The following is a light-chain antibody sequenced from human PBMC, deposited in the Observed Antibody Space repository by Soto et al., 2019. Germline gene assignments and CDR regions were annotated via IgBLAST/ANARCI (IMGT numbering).Light chain of an antibody. V-gene: IGKV1-6*01. CDR1: LDIGRY. CDR3: LQDHDDSWT. J-gene: IGKJ1*01. CDR2: AAS. Sequence: IQMTQSPSSLSASVGDRSTITCRASLDIGRYLSWYQQKPGTAPTLLIYAASNLQSGVPSRFRGSSSGTEFTLTVSSLQPEDFATYYCLQDHDDSWTFGQGTKVDIK.